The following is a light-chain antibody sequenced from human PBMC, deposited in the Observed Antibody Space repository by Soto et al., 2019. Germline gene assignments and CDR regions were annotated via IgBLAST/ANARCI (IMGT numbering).Light chain of an antibody. CDR3: QTWGAGIWV. CDR1: SGHSRYG. J-gene: IGLJ3*02. CDR2: VDSDGSH. V-gene: IGLV4-69*01. Sequence: QLVLTQSPSASASLGASVKLTCTLTSGHSRYGIAWHQQQPEKGPRYLMKVDSDGSHSKGDGVPDRFSGSSSGAERYLTISSLQSEDEADYYCQTWGAGIWVFGGGTKLTVL.